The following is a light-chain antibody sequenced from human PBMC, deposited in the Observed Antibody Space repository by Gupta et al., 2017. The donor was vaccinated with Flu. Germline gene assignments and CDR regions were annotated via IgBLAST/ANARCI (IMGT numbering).Light chain of an antibody. CDR1: SSDVGTYNN. CDR3: SSYTTNAALYA. V-gene: IGLV2-14*01. Sequence: TISCTGTSSDVGTYNNVSWYLQHPGKAPKLMIYEVSNRPSGVSNRFSGSKSGNTASLTISGLQAEDEADYYCSSYTTNAALYAFGTGTKVTVL. J-gene: IGLJ1*01. CDR2: EVS.